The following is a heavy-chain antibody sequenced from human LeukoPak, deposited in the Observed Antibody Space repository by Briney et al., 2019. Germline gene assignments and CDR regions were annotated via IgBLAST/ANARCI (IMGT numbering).Heavy chain of an antibody. Sequence: SETLSLTCTVSSGSISSGSYCWSWIRQPAGKGLEWIGHIHSSGSTNYNPSLKSRVTISVDTSKNQFSLKLTSVTAADTAVYYCARETSQKGAHYMDVWGKGTTVTISS. CDR3: ARETSQKGAHYMDV. CDR2: IHSSGST. J-gene: IGHJ6*03. D-gene: IGHD3-16*01. V-gene: IGHV4-61*10. CDR1: SGSISSGSYC.